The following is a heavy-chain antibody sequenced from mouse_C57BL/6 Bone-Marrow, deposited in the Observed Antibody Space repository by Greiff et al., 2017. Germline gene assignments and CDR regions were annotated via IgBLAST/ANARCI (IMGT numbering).Heavy chain of an antibody. D-gene: IGHD3-2*02. CDR2: IYYSGTI. J-gene: IGHJ4*01. CDR3: ARERLLGDY. CDR1: GISITTGNYR. Sequence: EVKLQQSGPGLVKPSQTVFLTCTVTGISITTGNYRWSWIRQFPGNKLEWIGFIYYSGTITYNPSLTSRTTITRDTPKNQFFLEMNSLTAEDTATYYCARERLLGDYWGQGTSVTVSS. V-gene: IGHV3-5*01.